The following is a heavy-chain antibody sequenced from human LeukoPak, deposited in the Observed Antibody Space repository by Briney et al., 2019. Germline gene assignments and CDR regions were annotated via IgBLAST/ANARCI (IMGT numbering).Heavy chain of an antibody. D-gene: IGHD3-10*01. CDR3: AREPVRKRWFDP. Sequence: GGSLRLSCTASGFTFSNYWMSWVRQAPGEGLEWVANIKYDGSEKYYVDSVKGRLTISRDNAKNSLYLQMNSLRAEDTAVYYCAREPVRKRWFDPWGQGTLVTVSS. CDR2: IKYDGSEK. J-gene: IGHJ5*02. CDR1: GFTFSNYW. V-gene: IGHV3-7*03.